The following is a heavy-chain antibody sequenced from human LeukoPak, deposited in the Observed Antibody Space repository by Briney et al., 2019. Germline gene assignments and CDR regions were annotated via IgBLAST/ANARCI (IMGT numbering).Heavy chain of an antibody. CDR2: ISVSGGNT. Sequence: GGSLRLSCAASGFTFSSYAVSWVRQAPGKGLEWVSSISVSGGNTYYADSVKGRFTISRANSKNSLYLQMSSLRAEDTAVYYCAKGSLGWYYYFDYWGQGTLVTVSS. CDR1: GFTFSSYA. D-gene: IGHD6-19*01. V-gene: IGHV3-23*01. CDR3: AKGSLGWYYYFDY. J-gene: IGHJ4*02.